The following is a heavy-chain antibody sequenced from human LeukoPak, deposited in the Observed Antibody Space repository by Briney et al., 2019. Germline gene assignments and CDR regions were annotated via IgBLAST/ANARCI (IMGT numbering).Heavy chain of an antibody. CDR1: GYTFTSYY. J-gene: IGHJ4*02. CDR3: ARQIPGIAVPSSSLDY. D-gene: IGHD6-19*01. Sequence: ASVKVSCKASGYTFTSYYMHWVRQAPGQGLEWMGIINPSGGSTNYAQKFQGRVTMTRDTSTSTVYMELSSLRSEDTAVYYCARQIPGIAVPSSSLDYWGQGTLVTVSS. V-gene: IGHV1-46*01. CDR2: INPSGGST.